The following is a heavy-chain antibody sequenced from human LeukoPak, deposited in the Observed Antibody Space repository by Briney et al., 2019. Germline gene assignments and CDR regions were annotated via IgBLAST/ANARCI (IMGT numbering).Heavy chain of an antibody. CDR3: ARENGDYVRGPYGMDV. D-gene: IGHD4-17*01. V-gene: IGHV4-31*03. Sequence: KPSQTLSLTCTVSGGSISSGGYYWRWIRQHPGKGLEWIGYIYYSGSTYYNPSLKSRVTISVDTSKNQFSLKLSSVTAADTSVYYCARENGDYVRGPYGMDVWGQETTVTVSS. CDR2: IYYSGST. CDR1: GGSISSGGYY. J-gene: IGHJ6*02.